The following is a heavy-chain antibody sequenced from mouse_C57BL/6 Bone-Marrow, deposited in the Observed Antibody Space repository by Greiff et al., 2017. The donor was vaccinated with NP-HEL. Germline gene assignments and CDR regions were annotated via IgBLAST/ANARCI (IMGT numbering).Heavy chain of an antibody. J-gene: IGHJ2*01. V-gene: IGHV1-63*01. Sequence: VQLQQSGAELVRPGTSVKLSCKASGYTFTNYWIGWAKQRPGHGLEWIGDIYPGGGYTNYNEKFKGKATLTADKSSSTAYMQFSSLTSEYSAIYYCARYYYGSSFDYWGQGTTLTVSA. CDR1: GYTFTNYW. CDR2: IYPGGGYT. D-gene: IGHD1-1*01. CDR3: ARYYYGSSFDY.